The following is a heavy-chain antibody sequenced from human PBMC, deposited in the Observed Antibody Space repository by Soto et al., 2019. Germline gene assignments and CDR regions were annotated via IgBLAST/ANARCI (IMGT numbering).Heavy chain of an antibody. CDR1: GYIFINYA. J-gene: IGHJ6*02. Sequence: ASVKVSCKASGYIFINYAMHWVRQAPGQRLEWMGWINAGNGNTKYSQKFQGRVTITRDTSASTAYMELSSLRSEDTAVYYCALYSSSCYGYDLIDVWGQRSTDTGSS. D-gene: IGHD6-13*01. CDR2: INAGNGNT. V-gene: IGHV1-3*01. CDR3: ALYSSSCYGYDLIDV.